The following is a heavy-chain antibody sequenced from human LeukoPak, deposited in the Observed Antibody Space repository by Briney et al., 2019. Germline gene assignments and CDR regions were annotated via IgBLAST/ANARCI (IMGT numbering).Heavy chain of an antibody. CDR2: IYYSGGI. CDR3: ARKATTGPTKAAFDI. J-gene: IGHJ3*02. D-gene: IGHD4-17*01. CDR1: GYSISSSNY. Sequence: SGTLSLTCAVSGYSISSSNYWAWIRQPPGKGLEWIGHIYYSGGIYYNPSLKSRVTMSVDTSKNQFSLKLSSVTAVDTAVYYCARKATTGPTKAAFDIWGQGTMVTVSS. V-gene: IGHV4-28*05.